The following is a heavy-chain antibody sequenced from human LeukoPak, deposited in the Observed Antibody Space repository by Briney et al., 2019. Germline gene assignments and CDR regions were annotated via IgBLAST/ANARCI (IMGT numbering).Heavy chain of an antibody. V-gene: IGHV4-34*01. CDR1: GGSFSGYY. CDR2: INHSGST. CDR3: ARGYCSSTSCYFRSLDYYYYGMDV. D-gene: IGHD2-2*01. Sequence: SETLSLTCAVYGGSFSGYYWSWIRQPPGKGLEWIGEINHSGSTNYNPSLKSRVTISVDTSKNQFSLKLSSVTAADTAVYYCARGYCSSTSCYFRSLDYYYYGMDVWGQRDHGHRLL. J-gene: IGHJ6*04.